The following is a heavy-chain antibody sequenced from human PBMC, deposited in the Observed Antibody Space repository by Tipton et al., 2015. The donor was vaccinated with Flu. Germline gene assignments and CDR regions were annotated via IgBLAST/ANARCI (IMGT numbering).Heavy chain of an antibody. CDR3: ARRDYSNYVSDPKSWFDP. J-gene: IGHJ5*02. CDR2: VSRTGST. Sequence: TLSLTCTVSGGSISSSSYYWGWIRQRIRQPPGKGLEWIGTVSRTGSTIYNPSLKSRVTISIDTSKNQFSLNMRSVTAADMAVYYCARRDYSNYVSDPKSWFDPWGQGTLVAVSS. V-gene: IGHV4-39*07. D-gene: IGHD4-11*01. CDR1: GGSISSSSYY.